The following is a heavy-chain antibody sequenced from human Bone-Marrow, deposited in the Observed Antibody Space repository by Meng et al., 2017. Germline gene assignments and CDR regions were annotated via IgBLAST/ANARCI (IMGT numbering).Heavy chain of an antibody. CDR3: ARERYDYVWGSYRYDAFDI. V-gene: IGHV1-69*13. CDR1: GGTFSSYA. CDR2: IIPIFGTA. D-gene: IGHD3-16*02. J-gene: IGHJ3*02. Sequence: SVKVSCKASGGTFSSYAISWVRQAPGQGLEWMGGIIPIFGTANYAQKFQGRITITADESTSTAYMELSSLRSEDTAVYYCARERYDYVWGSYRYDAFDIWGQGTMVTVSS.